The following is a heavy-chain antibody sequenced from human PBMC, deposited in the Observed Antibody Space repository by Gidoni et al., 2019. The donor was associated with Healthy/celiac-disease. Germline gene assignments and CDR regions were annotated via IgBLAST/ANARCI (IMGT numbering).Heavy chain of an antibody. Sequence: QLQLQESGPGLVKPSETLSLTCTVAGGSISSSSYYWGWTRQPPGKGLEWIGSIYYSGSTYYTPSLTSRVTISVDPSKTQFSLKLSSVTAADTAVYYCARLGNSSGWYSRTIVGATTADYWGQGTLVTVSS. CDR3: ARLGNSSGWYSRTIVGATTADY. CDR2: IYYSGST. CDR1: GGSISSSSYY. V-gene: IGHV4-39*01. D-gene: IGHD6-19*01. J-gene: IGHJ4*02.